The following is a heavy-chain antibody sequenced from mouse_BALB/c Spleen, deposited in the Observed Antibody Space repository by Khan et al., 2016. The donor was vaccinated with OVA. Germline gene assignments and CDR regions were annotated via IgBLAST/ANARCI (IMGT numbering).Heavy chain of an antibody. D-gene: IGHD2-4*01. V-gene: IGHV3-2*02. CDR3: ARKDYYDYDPFPY. CDR2: INYSGNT. CDR1: GYSITSEYA. J-gene: IGHJ3*01. Sequence: QLEESGPGLMKPSQSLSLTCTVTGYSITSEYAWNWIRQFPGDKLEWMGYINYSGNTRFNPSLKSRTSITRDTSKNQFFLQLNSVTTEDTATYYCARKDYYDYDPFPYWGQGTLVTVSA.